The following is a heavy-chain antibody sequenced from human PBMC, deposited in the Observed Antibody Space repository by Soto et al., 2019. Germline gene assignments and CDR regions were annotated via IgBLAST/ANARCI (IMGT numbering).Heavy chain of an antibody. Sequence: VQLVESGGGLVQPGGSLRLSCAASGFTFSSYWMHWVRQVPGKGLVWVSHVDSDGNTTTYADSVKGRFTISRDNAKNTVYLQMNGLRAEDTAVYYCVRDDVGVGLDYSGLGTLVTVSS. CDR1: GFTFSSYW. J-gene: IGHJ4*02. CDR2: VDSDGNTT. CDR3: VRDDVGVGLDY. V-gene: IGHV3-74*03. D-gene: IGHD1-26*01.